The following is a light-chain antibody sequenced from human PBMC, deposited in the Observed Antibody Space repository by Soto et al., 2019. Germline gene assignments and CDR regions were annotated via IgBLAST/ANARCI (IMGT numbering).Light chain of an antibody. V-gene: IGLV2-14*01. CDR2: EVS. Sequence: QSVLTQPASVSGSPGQSITISCTGTSSDVGGYDYVSWYQQQSGKAPKLIIYEVSSRPSGVSNRFSGSKSGNTASLTISGLQADDEADYYCDSFTRSRAYVFGVGTKVTVL. CDR3: DSFTRSRAYV. J-gene: IGLJ1*01. CDR1: SSDVGGYDY.